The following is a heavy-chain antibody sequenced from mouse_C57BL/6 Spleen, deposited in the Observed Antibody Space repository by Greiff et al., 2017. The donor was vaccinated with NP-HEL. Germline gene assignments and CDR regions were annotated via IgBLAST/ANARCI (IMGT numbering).Heavy chain of an antibody. Sequence: VQLQQSGAELMKPGASVKLSCTATGYTFTGYWIEWVKQRPGHGLEWIGEILPGSGSTNYNEKFTGKATFTADTSSNTAYMQLSSLTTEDSAIYYCARSVEDSSGYGYYAMDYWGQGTSVTVSA. CDR1: GYTFTGYW. CDR2: ILPGSGST. J-gene: IGHJ4*01. CDR3: ARSVEDSSGYGYYAMDY. V-gene: IGHV1-9*01. D-gene: IGHD3-2*02.